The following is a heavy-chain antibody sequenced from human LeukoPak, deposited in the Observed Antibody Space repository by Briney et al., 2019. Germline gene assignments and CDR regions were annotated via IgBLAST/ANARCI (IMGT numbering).Heavy chain of an antibody. CDR1: GFTFDDYA. CDR2: INWSGGST. D-gene: IGHD1-1*01. J-gene: IGHJ4*02. V-gene: IGHV3-43D*03. Sequence: GGSLRLSFAASGFTFDDYAMHWVRQAPGKVLKWVSLINWSGGSTYYTDSVKGRFTISRDNIKNSLYLQMNSLRPEDTALYYCAKATKIYNSPFDYCGQGTLVTVSS. CDR3: AKATKIYNSPFDY.